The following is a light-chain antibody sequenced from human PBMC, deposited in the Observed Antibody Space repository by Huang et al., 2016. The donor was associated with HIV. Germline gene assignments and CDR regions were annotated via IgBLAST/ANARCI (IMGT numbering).Light chain of an antibody. CDR3: QQYNSYSA. CDR2: KAS. V-gene: IGKV1-5*03. Sequence: DIQMTQSPSTLSASVGDRVIITCRASQTISNWLAWYQQKPGKAPKLLIYKASTLESGVPSRVSGSGSGTEFTLTISSLQPDDFATYYCQQYNSYSAFGQGTKVEIK. CDR1: QTISNW. J-gene: IGKJ1*01.